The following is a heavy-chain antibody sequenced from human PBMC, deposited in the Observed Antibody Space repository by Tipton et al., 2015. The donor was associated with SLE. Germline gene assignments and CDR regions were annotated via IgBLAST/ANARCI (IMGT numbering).Heavy chain of an antibody. V-gene: IGHV4-61*10. CDR2: MYYSGIT. Sequence: TLSLTCTISGGSLSSGTYYWNWIRQPAGTGPEWIGYMYYSGITNYNPSLYSRVSISVDTSRNQFSLKMNSVTAADTAIYYCARGTPFMEFERNWFDPWGQGTLVTVSS. CDR1: GGSLSSGTYY. J-gene: IGHJ5*02. CDR3: ARGTPFMEFERNWFDP. D-gene: IGHD3-3*02.